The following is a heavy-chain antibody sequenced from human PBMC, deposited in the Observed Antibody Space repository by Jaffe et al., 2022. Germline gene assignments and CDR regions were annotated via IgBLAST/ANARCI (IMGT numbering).Heavy chain of an antibody. CDR3: ARASSDDYGDHFDY. Sequence: QVQLQESGPGLVKPSETLSLTCTVSGGSISSYYWSWIRQPPGKGLEWIGYIYYSGSTNYNPSLKSRVTISVDTSKNQFSLKLSSVTAADTAVYYCARASSDDYGDHFDYWGQGTLVTVSS. CDR2: IYYSGST. CDR1: GGSISSYY. V-gene: IGHV4-59*01. D-gene: IGHD4-17*01. J-gene: IGHJ4*02.